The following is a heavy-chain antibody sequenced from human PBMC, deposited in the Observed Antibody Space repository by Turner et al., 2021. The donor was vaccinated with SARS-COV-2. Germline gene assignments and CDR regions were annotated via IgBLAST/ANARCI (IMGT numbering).Heavy chain of an antibody. CDR3: ARVPLYYYDSRGYFDY. CDR1: GYTFTGYY. J-gene: IGHJ4*02. V-gene: IGHV1-2*02. CDR2: INPTSGGT. D-gene: IGHD3-22*01. Sequence: QVQLVQSGAEVTKPGASVKVSCKASGYTFTGYYLHWVRQAPGQGLEWMGWINPTSGGTNYAQRFQGRVTMTRDTYIRTAEMELSRLRSDDTAVYYCARVPLYYYDSRGYFDYWGQGTLVTVSS.